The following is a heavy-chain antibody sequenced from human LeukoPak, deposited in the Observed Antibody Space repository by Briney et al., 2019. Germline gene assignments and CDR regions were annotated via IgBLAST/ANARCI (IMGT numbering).Heavy chain of an antibody. CDR2: INHSGST. V-gene: IGHV4-34*01. Sequence: PSETLSLTCAVSGGSISSGGYSWSWIRQPPGKGLEWIGEINHSGSTNYNPSLKSRVTISVDTSKNQFSLKLSSVTAADTAVYYCARGDRYSSSWYQPLVGSETWGQGTLVTVSS. J-gene: IGHJ4*02. CDR1: GGSISSGGYS. D-gene: IGHD6-13*01. CDR3: ARGDRYSSSWYQPLVGSET.